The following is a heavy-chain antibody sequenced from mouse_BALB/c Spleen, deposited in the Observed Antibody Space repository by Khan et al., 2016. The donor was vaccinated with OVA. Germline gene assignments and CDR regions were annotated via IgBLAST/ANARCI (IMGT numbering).Heavy chain of an antibody. CDR3: ARRNYFGYTVAY. CDR2: ISPGSGAT. J-gene: IGHJ3*01. D-gene: IGHD1-2*01. V-gene: IGHV1-77*01. CDR1: GYTFTDYY. Sequence: QVQLQQSGAELARPGASVKLSCKASGYTFTDYYINWVKQRTGPGLEWIGEISPGSGATYYNETFKGKATLTAEQSSSTVYMQLSSLPAAGPAVYIGARRNYFGYTVAYWGQGTLVTVSA.